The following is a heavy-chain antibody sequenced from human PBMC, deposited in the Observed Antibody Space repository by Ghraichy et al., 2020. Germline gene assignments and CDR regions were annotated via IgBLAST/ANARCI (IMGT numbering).Heavy chain of an antibody. CDR2: INSDGSTT. V-gene: IGHV3-74*01. J-gene: IGHJ4*02. D-gene: IGHD5-18*01. CDR1: GFSFSNAW. CDR3: ARDIGYSLHY. Sequence: GGSLRLSCAASGFSFSNAWMHWVGQAPGKGLMWVSHINSDGSTTTYADSVTGRFTISRDNAKNTVYLQMNSLRAEDTAVYYCARDIGYSLHYWGQGTLVTVPS.